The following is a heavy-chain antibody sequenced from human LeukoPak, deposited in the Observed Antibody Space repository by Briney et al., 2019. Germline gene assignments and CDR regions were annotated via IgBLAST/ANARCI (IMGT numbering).Heavy chain of an antibody. CDR1: GGSFSGYY. D-gene: IGHD2-8*01. Sequence: SETLSPTCAVYGGSFSGYYWSWIRQPPGKGLEWIGEINHSGSTNYNPSLKSRVTISVDTSKNQFSLKLSSVTAADTAVYYCARGLRYCTNGVCYSRWIDYWGQGTLATVSS. V-gene: IGHV4-34*01. CDR3: ARGLRYCTNGVCYSRWIDY. CDR2: INHSGST. J-gene: IGHJ4*02.